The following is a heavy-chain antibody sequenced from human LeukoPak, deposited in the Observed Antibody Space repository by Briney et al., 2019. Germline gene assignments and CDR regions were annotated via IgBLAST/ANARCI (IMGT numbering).Heavy chain of an antibody. Sequence: PSETLSLTCTVSGGSISSGGYYWSWIRQHPGKGLEWIGYIYYSGSTYYNPSLKSRVTISVDTSKNQFSLKLSSVAAADTAVYYCASGFGESQGFDYWGQGTLVTVSS. J-gene: IGHJ4*02. CDR1: GGSISSGGYY. CDR3: ASGFGESQGFDY. V-gene: IGHV4-31*03. CDR2: IYYSGST. D-gene: IGHD3-10*01.